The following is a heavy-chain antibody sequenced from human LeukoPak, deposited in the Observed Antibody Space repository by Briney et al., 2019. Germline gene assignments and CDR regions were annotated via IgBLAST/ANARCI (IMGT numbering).Heavy chain of an antibody. CDR1: RFTFSSYV. Sequence: GRSLRLSCAASRFTFSSYVMKWVRQVPGKGLEWVSSISTSSSYIYYADSVKGRFTISRDNAKNSLYLQMNSLRAEDTAVYYCARATWDPSYYYYMDVWGKGTTVTISS. CDR2: ISTSSSYI. D-gene: IGHD1-26*01. V-gene: IGHV3-21*01. CDR3: ARATWDPSYYYYMDV. J-gene: IGHJ6*03.